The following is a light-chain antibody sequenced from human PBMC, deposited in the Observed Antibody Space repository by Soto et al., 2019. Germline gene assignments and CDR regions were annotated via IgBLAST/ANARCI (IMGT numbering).Light chain of an antibody. CDR2: DNN. V-gene: IGLV1-51*01. Sequence: QSVLTQPPSVSAAPGQKVTISCSGSSSNIGNNYVSWYQQLPGTAPKLLIYDNNKRPSGIPDRFSGSKSGTSATLGITGLKTGDEADYYCGTWDSSLSACVFGGGTKLTVL. CDR3: GTWDSSLSACV. J-gene: IGLJ2*01. CDR1: SSNIGNNY.